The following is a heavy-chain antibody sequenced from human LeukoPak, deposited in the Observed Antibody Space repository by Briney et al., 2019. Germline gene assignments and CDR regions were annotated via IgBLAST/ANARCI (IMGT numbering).Heavy chain of an antibody. Sequence: AASVKVSCKASGFPFSSSALQWVRQARGQRLEWLGWIVVGSGKTNFAQRIQQRVTITRDMSTSTAYLELSSLRSEDTAVYYCAADDQQLILWGQGTLVTVSS. D-gene: IGHD2-2*01. V-gene: IGHV1-58*01. CDR1: GFPFSSSA. CDR2: IVVGSGKT. J-gene: IGHJ4*02. CDR3: AADDQQLIL.